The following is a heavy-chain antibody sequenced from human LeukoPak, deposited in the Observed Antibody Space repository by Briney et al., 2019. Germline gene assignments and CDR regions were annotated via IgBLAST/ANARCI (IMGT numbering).Heavy chain of an antibody. CDR1: GFTFSSYG. CDR2: IWYDGSNK. Sequence: GGSLRLSCAASGFTFSSYGMHWVRQAPGKGLEWVAVIWYDGSNKYYADSVKGRFTISRDNSKNTLYLQMNSLRAEDTAVYYCAKGPLLLWFGEEFDYWGQGTLVTVSS. D-gene: IGHD3-10*01. J-gene: IGHJ4*02. CDR3: AKGPLLLWFGEEFDY. V-gene: IGHV3-33*06.